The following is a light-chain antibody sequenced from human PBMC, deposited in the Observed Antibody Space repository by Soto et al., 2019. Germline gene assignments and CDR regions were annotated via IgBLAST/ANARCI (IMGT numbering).Light chain of an antibody. CDR2: GNS. J-gene: IGLJ2*01. V-gene: IGLV1-40*01. Sequence: QSVLTQPPSVSGAPGQRVTISCTGSSSNIGAGYDVHWYQQLPGTAPKLLIYGNSNRPSGVPDRFSGSKSGTSASLAITGLHAEDEADYYCHSSHSSLSGHVVFGGGTKLTVL. CDR1: SSNIGAGYD. CDR3: HSSHSSLSGHVV.